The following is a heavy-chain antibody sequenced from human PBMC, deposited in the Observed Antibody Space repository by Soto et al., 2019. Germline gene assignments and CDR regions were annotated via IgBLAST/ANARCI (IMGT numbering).Heavy chain of an antibody. CDR3: ARHVPIVLMVYAIDYGMDV. V-gene: IGHV5-10-1*01. J-gene: IGHJ6*02. Sequence: PGESLKISCKGSGYSFTSYWISWVRQMPGKGLEWMGRIDPSDSYTNYSPSFQGHVTISADKSISTAYLQWRSLKASDTAMYYCARHVPIVLMVYAIDYGMDVWGQGTTVTVSS. CDR1: GYSFTSYW. CDR2: IDPSDSYT. D-gene: IGHD2-8*01.